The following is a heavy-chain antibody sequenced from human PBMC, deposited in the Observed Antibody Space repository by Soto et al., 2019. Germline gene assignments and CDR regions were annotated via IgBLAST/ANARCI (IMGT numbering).Heavy chain of an antibody. CDR3: ARVWWFGEKEYFQN. CDR2: IDWNDDK. D-gene: IGHD2-21*01. V-gene: IGHV2-70*11. Sequence: SGPTLVNPTQPLTLTCSISGLSLSTDGMCVSWIRQPPGKALEWLARIDWNDDKYYSTTLKTRLTITKDTSKNQAVLTMTKLDPADTATYYCARVWWFGEKEYFQNWGQGTLVTVSS. J-gene: IGHJ1*01. CDR1: GLSLSTDGMC.